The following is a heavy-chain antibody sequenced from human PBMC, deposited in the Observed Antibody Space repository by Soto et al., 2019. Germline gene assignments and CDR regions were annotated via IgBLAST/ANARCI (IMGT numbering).Heavy chain of an antibody. CDR1: GFTFGSYG. J-gene: IGHJ4*02. CDR2: ISYDGSNK. V-gene: IGHV3-30*18. CDR3: AKDQGGSTPLWY. Sequence: QVQLVESGGGVVQPGRSLRLSCAASGFTFGSYGMHWVRQAPGKGLEWVAVISYDGSNKYYADSVKGRFTISRDNSKNTLYLQMNSLRAEDTAVYYCAKDQGGSTPLWYWGQGTLVTVSS. D-gene: IGHD2-15*01.